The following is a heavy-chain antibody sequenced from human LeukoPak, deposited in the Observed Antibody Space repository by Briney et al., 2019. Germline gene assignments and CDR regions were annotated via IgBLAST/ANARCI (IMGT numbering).Heavy chain of an antibody. Sequence: ASVKVSCKASGYTFTGYYMHWVRQAPGQGLEWMVWINPNSGGTNYAQKFQGRVTMTRDTSISTAYMELSRLRSDDTAVYYCARVYCSSTSCYWDYWGQGTLVTVSS. CDR2: INPNSGGT. D-gene: IGHD2-2*01. CDR1: GYTFTGYY. CDR3: ARVYCSSTSCYWDY. J-gene: IGHJ4*02. V-gene: IGHV1-2*02.